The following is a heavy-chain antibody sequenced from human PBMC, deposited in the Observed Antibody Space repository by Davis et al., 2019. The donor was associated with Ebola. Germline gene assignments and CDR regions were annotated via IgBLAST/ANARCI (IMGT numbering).Heavy chain of an antibody. D-gene: IGHD3-3*01. Sequence: SETLSLTCTVSGISISNTYWTWIRQPPGKGLEWIGYIYYSGSTNYNPSLKSRVTISVDTSKNQFSLKLSSVTAADTAVYYCARQDYDFWSGSHNWFDPWGQGTLVTVSS. J-gene: IGHJ5*02. CDR1: GISISNTY. CDR3: ARQDYDFWSGSHNWFDP. V-gene: IGHV4-59*08. CDR2: IYYSGST.